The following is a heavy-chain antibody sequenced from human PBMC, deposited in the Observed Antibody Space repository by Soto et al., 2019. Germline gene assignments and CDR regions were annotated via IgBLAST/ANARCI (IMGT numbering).Heavy chain of an antibody. CDR3: ARGGDLYCSGGSCYSWFDP. D-gene: IGHD2-15*01. J-gene: IGHJ5*02. V-gene: IGHV1-2*04. Sequence: QVQLVQSGAEGKKPGASVKVSCKAFGYTFTGYNLNWVRQAPGQGLEWMGWINPNSGGTNYAQKFQGWVTMTRDTSISTAYMELSRLRSDDTAVYYCARGGDLYCSGGSCYSWFDPWGQGTLVTVSS. CDR1: GYTFTGYN. CDR2: INPNSGGT.